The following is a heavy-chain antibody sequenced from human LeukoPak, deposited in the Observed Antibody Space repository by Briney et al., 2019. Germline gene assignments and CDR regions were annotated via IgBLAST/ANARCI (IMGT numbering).Heavy chain of an antibody. J-gene: IGHJ4*02. CDR3: ATYTQSGAQGISDH. CDR2: ISAYNGNT. D-gene: IGHD3-10*01. CDR1: GYTFTSYG. V-gene: IGHV1-18*01. Sequence: PEASVKVSCKASGYTFTSYGISWVRQAPGQGLEWMGWISAYNGNTNYAQKLQGRVTMTTDTSTSTAYMELRSLRSDDTAVYYCATYTQSGAQGISDHWGQGTLVTVSS.